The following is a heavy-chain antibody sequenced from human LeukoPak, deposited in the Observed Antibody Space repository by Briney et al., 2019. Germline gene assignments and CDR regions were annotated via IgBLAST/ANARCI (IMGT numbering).Heavy chain of an antibody. CDR1: GGSISTYY. Sequence: PSETLSLTCTVSGGSISTYYWSWIRQPPGKGLEWIGYIYYSGSTNYSPSLKSRVTISVDTSKNQFSLKLSSVTAADTAVYYCARDLGYNWSYGGAFDIWGQGTVVTVSS. V-gene: IGHV4-59*01. CDR3: ARDLGYNWSYGGAFDI. CDR2: IYYSGST. J-gene: IGHJ3*02. D-gene: IGHD1-7*01.